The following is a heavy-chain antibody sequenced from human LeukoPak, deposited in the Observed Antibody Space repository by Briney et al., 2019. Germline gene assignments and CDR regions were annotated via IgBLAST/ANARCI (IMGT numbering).Heavy chain of an antibody. CDR2: ISAGSGTI. CDR3: ARRKDSGSQSHDY. CDR1: GLTVSSNC. Sequence: QSGGSLRLSCAASGLTVSSNCMNWVRQAPGKGLEWVSYISAGSGTISYADSVKGRFTISRDNAQNSLYLQMNSLRAEDTAVYYCARRKDSGSQSHDYWGQGTLVTVSS. J-gene: IGHJ4*02. D-gene: IGHD1-26*01. V-gene: IGHV3-48*01.